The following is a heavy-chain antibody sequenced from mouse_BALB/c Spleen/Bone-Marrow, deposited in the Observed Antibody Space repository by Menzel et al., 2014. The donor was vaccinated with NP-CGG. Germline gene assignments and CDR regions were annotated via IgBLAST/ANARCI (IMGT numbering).Heavy chain of an antibody. D-gene: IGHD1-1*01. Sequence: QVQLQQSGAELARPGASVKLSCKASGYTFTSYWMQWVKQRPGQGLEWIGAIYPGDGDTRNTQKFKGKATLTADKSSSTAYMQLSSLASEDSAVYYCARNYYYGSSWSAMDYWGQGTSVTVYS. J-gene: IGHJ4*01. V-gene: IGHV1-87*01. CDR3: ARNYYYGSSWSAMDY. CDR1: GYTFTSYW. CDR2: IYPGDGDT.